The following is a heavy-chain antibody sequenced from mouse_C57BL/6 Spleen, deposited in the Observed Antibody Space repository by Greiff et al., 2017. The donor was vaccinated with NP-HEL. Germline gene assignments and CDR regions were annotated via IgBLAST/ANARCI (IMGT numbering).Heavy chain of an antibody. CDR2: IDPSDSYT. CDR3: ARVVFDY. J-gene: IGHJ2*01. Sequence: QVHVKQPGAELVKPGASVKLSCKASGYTFTSYWMQWVKQRPGQGLEWIGEIDPSDSYTNYNQKFKGKATLTVDTSSSTAYMQLSSLTSEDSAVYYCARVVFDYWGQGTTLTVSS. CDR1: GYTFTSYW. V-gene: IGHV1-50*01.